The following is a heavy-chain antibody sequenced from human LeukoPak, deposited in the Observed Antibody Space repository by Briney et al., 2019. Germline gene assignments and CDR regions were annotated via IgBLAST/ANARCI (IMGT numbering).Heavy chain of an antibody. V-gene: IGHV4-4*07. CDR2: IYTSGST. J-gene: IGHJ5*02. Sequence: PSETLSLTCTVSGGSISGYYWSWIRQPAGKGLEWIGRIYTSGSTNYNPPLKSRVTKSVDTSKNQFSLKLSSVTAADTAVYYCARASPTTNKGAYGWFDPWGQGTLVTVPS. CDR3: ARASPTTNKGAYGWFDP. D-gene: IGHD1-14*01. CDR1: GGSISGYY.